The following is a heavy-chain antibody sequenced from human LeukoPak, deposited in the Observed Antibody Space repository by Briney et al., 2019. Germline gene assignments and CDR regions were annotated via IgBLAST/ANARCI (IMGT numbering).Heavy chain of an antibody. CDR1: GFTFSSYS. J-gene: IGHJ4*02. CDR2: ISSSSSHI. V-gene: IGHV3-21*01. D-gene: IGHD5/OR15-5a*01. Sequence: GGSLRLSCAASGFTFSSYSMNWVRQAPGKGLEWVSSISSSSSHIYYADSVRGRFTISRDNAKNSMYLQMNSLRVEDTAVYYCTRGLDPLDYWGQGTLATVSS. CDR3: TRGLDPLDY.